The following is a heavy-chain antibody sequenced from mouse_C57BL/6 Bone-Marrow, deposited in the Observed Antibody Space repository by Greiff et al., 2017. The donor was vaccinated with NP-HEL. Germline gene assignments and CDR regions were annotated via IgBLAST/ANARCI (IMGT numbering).Heavy chain of an antibody. J-gene: IGHJ3*01. Sequence: QVQLQQPGAELVKPGASVKLSCKASGYTFTSYWMQWVKQRPGQGLEWIGELDPSDSYTNYNQKFKGKATLTVDTSSSTAYMQLSSLTSEDSAVYYCARSYYYGSSFAWFAYWGQGTLVTVSA. D-gene: IGHD1-1*01. V-gene: IGHV1-50*01. CDR1: GYTFTSYW. CDR3: ARSYYYGSSFAWFAY. CDR2: LDPSDSYT.